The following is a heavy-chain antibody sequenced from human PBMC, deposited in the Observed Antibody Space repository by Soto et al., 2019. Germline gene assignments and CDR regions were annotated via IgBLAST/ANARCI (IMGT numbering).Heavy chain of an antibody. CDR3: ARSGEHPLDY. J-gene: IGHJ4*02. CDR2: STHTGNT. D-gene: IGHD1-26*01. CDR1: GYAFPHYV. Sequence: GASVKVSCKTSGYAFPHYVINWVRQAPGHGLEWMGFSTHTGNTNYAQNFQGRVVLTTDTSTSTAYMEVTSLRSDDTAVYYCARSGEHPLDYWGQGTTVTVYS. V-gene: IGHV1-18*01.